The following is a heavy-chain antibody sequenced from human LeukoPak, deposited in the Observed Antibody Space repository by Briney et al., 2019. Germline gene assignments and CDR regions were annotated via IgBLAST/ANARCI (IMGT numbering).Heavy chain of an antibody. CDR1: GYTFTTYY. CDR3: ARVRVRGLRTNAFDI. CDR2: INPSGGTT. Sequence: ASVKVSCKASGYTFTTYYMHWVRQAPGQGLEWMGIINPSGGTTGYAQKFQGRLTMTRDTSTTTVYMELSSLRSEDTAVYYCARVRVRGLRTNAFDIWGQGARVTVSS. J-gene: IGHJ3*02. V-gene: IGHV1-46*01. D-gene: IGHD3-10*01.